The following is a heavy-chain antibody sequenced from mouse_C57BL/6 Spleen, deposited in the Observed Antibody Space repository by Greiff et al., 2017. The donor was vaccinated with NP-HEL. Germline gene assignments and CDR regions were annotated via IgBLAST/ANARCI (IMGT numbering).Heavy chain of an antibody. V-gene: IGHV1-59*01. D-gene: IGHD1-1*01. CDR3: ARSNVVAPNYAMDY. CDR1: GYTFTSYW. CDR2: IDPSDSYT. Sequence: VQLQQPGAELVRPGTSVKLSCKASGYTFTSYWMHWVKQRPGQGLEWIGVIDPSDSYTNYNQKFKGKATLTVDTSSSTAYMQLSSLTSEDSAVYYCARSNVVAPNYAMDYWGQGTSVTVSS. J-gene: IGHJ4*01.